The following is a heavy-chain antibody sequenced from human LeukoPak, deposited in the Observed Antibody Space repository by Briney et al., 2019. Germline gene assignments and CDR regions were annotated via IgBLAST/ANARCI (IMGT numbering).Heavy chain of an antibody. CDR2: ISWNSGSI. D-gene: IGHD5-18*01. J-gene: IGHJ5*02. V-gene: IGHV3-9*01. Sequence: PGGSLRLSCAASGFTFSSYSMNWVRQAPGKGLEWVSGISWNSGSIGYADSVKGRFTISRDNAKNSLYLQMNSLRAEDTALYYCAKDSRGYSYGYPSAWGQGTLVTVSS. CDR1: GFTFSSYS. CDR3: AKDSRGYSYGYPSA.